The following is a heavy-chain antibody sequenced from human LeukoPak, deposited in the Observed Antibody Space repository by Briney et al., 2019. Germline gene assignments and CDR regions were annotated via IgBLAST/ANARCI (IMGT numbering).Heavy chain of an antibody. CDR1: GYTFTAYY. CDR2: TIPIFGTA. Sequence: GASVKVSCKASGYTFTAYYMHWVRQAPGQGLEWMGGTIPIFGTANYAQKFQGRVTITADKSTSTAYMELSSLRSEDTAVYYCARESAPGEPDYWGQGTLVTVSS. D-gene: IGHD4-17*01. J-gene: IGHJ4*02. V-gene: IGHV1-69*06. CDR3: ARESAPGEPDY.